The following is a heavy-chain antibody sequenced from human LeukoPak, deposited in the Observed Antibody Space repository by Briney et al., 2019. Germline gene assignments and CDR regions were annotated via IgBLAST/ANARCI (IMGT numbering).Heavy chain of an antibody. CDR2: INPSGGST. V-gene: IGHV1-46*01. J-gene: IGHJ4*02. CDR3: ARDSMGRIAVAGTDY. CDR1: GYTFTSYY. Sequence: ASVKVSCKASGYTFTSYYMHWVRQAPGQGLEWMGIINPSGGSTSYAQKFQGRVTMTRDTSTSTAYMELRSLRSDDTAVYYCARDSMGRIAVAGTDYWGQGTLVTVSS. D-gene: IGHD6-19*01.